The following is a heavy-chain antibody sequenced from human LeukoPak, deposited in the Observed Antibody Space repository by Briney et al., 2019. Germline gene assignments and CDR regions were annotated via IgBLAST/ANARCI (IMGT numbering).Heavy chain of an antibody. V-gene: IGHV3-30-3*01. D-gene: IGHD6-19*01. CDR1: GFTFSSYA. Sequence: GGSLRLSCVASGFTFSSYAMHWVRQAPGKGLEWVAVISYDGSNKYYADSAKGRFTISRDNSKNTLYLQMNSLRAEDTAVYYCARDRVAVATYYFDYWGQGTLVTVSS. J-gene: IGHJ4*02. CDR2: ISYDGSNK. CDR3: ARDRVAVATYYFDY.